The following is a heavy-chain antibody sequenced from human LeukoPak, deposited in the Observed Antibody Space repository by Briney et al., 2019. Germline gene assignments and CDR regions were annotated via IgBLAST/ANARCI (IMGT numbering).Heavy chain of an antibody. V-gene: IGHV3-15*07. CDR1: GFTFSSYG. D-gene: IGHD2-21*01. J-gene: IGHJ4*02. CDR2: IKPKTDGETT. Sequence: GGSLRLSCAASGFTFSSYGMHWVRQAPGKGLEWVGRIKPKTDGETTEYAAPVKDRFSISRDDSKSMMYLQMNSLKTEDTAVYYCITPLPYSAQGGQGTLVTVSS. CDR3: ITPLPYSAQ.